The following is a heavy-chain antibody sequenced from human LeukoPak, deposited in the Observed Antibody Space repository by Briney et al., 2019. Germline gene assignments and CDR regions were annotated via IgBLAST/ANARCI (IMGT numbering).Heavy chain of an antibody. J-gene: IGHJ4*02. Sequence: GGTLRLSCTASGFTFSSYWMHWVRQAPGKGLVWVSRINSVGSSTNYADSVKGRFTISRDNAKNTLYLQMNSLRAEDTAIYYCGRDIATAVDYWGLGTLVTVSS. CDR3: GRDIATAVDY. D-gene: IGHD6-13*01. V-gene: IGHV3-74*01. CDR2: INSVGSST. CDR1: GFTFSSYW.